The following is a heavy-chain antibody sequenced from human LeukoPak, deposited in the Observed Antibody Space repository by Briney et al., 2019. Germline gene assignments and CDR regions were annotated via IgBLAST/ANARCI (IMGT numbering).Heavy chain of an antibody. Sequence: GGSLRLSCAASGFTFSNAWMSWVRQAPGKGLEWVGRIKSKTDGGTTDYAAPVKGRFTISRDDSKNTLYLQMNSLKTEDTAVYYCTASYYDILTVYPDGNWGQGTLVTVSS. V-gene: IGHV3-15*01. CDR3: TASYYDILTVYPDGN. CDR2: IKSKTDGGTT. J-gene: IGHJ4*02. D-gene: IGHD3-9*01. CDR1: GFTFSNAW.